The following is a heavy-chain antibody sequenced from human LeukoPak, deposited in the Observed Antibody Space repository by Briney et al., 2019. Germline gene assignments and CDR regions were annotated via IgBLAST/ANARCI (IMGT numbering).Heavy chain of an antibody. CDR2: MNPNSGNT. D-gene: IGHD2-2*01. V-gene: IGHV1-8*03. Sequence: ASVKVSCKASGYTFTSYDINWVRQATGQGLEWMGWMNPNSGNTGYAQKFQGRVTITRNTSISTAYMELSSLRSEDMAVYYCARVRRSVVPAAYDYYYYMDVWGKGTTVTVSS. CDR3: ARVRRSVVPAAYDYYYYMDV. J-gene: IGHJ6*03. CDR1: GYTFTSYD.